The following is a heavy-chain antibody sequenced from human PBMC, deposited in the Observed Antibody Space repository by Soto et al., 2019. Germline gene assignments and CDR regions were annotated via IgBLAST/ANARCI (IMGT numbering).Heavy chain of an antibody. J-gene: IGHJ3*02. D-gene: IGHD3-22*01. CDR2: IRSKNYGRTT. Sequence: GGSLRLSCTGSGITFGNNAMTWFRRAPGKGLEWVGFIRSKNYGRTTEYAASVQGRFTISRDDSKGIAYLEMNSLTTDDTAVYYCSRPSYYYDSSGFEPGAFDIWGQGTMVTVSS. V-gene: IGHV3-49*03. CDR3: SRPSYYYDSSGFEPGAFDI. CDR1: GITFGNNA.